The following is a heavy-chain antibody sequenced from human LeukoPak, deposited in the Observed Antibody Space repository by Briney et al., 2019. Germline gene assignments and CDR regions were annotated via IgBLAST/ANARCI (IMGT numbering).Heavy chain of an antibody. CDR1: GGSISSSSYY. CDR3: ARGPLTFGPFDY. CDR2: IYYSGST. D-gene: IGHD3-16*01. J-gene: IGHJ4*02. V-gene: IGHV4-39*07. Sequence: SETLSLTCTVSGGSISSSSYYWGWIRQPPGKGLEWIGSIYYSGSTYYNPSLKSRVTISVDTSKNQFSLKLSSVTAADTAVYYCARGPLTFGPFDYWGQGTLVTVSS.